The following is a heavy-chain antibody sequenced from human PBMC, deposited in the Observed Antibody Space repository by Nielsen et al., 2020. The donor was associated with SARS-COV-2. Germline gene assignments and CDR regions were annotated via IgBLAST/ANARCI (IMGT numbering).Heavy chain of an antibody. CDR3: VRENGHFDY. CDR2: ISSDATTI. CDR1: GFTFRGYE. J-gene: IGHJ4*02. D-gene: IGHD2-8*01. Sequence: GGSLRLSCVASGFTFRGYEMNWVRQAPGKGLEWVSYISSDATTIFYVDSVKGRFIMSRDNARNCPYLQMNSLRVEDTAIYYCVRENGHFDYWGQGALVTVSS. V-gene: IGHV3-48*03.